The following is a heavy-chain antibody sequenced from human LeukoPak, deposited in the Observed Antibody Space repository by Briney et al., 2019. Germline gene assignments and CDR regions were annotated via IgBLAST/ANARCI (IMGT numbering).Heavy chain of an antibody. Sequence: PGGSLRLSCAASGFTVSSNYMSWVRQAPGMGLEWVSVIYSGGSTYYADSVKGRFTISRDNSKNTLYLQMNSLRAEDTAVYYCASGSGSYRTPYYYMDVWGTGTTVTVSS. CDR3: ASGSGSYRTPYYYMDV. J-gene: IGHJ6*03. D-gene: IGHD3-10*01. V-gene: IGHV3-53*01. CDR2: IYSGGST. CDR1: GFTVSSNY.